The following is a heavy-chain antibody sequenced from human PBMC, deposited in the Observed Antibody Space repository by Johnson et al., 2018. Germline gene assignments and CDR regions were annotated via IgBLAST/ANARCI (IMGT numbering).Heavy chain of an antibody. D-gene: IGHD3-10*01. CDR2: ISGSGSTI. V-gene: IGHV3-23*04. Sequence: EVQLVETGGGLVQPGGSLRLSCAASGFTFSSYAMSWVRQAPGKGLEWVSAISGSGSTIYYADSVKGRFTISRDNAKNSLYLQMNSLRAGETAVYYCAKGDYFGRSALAEYFQHWGQGTLVTVSS. CDR3: AKGDYFGRSALAEYFQH. J-gene: IGHJ1*01. CDR1: GFTFSSYA.